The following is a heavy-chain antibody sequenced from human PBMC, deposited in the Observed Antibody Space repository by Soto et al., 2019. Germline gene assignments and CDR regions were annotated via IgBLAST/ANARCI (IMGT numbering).Heavy chain of an antibody. CDR3: ARDTYDTTGYPLDY. J-gene: IGHJ4*02. CDR2: ISAYTDTP. CDR1: GYTFTNFG. Sequence: ASVKVSCKASGYTFTNFGVTWVRRAPGQGLEWMGWISAYTDTPNYAQKFQGRVTMTIDTSTSTAYMELRSLTSDDTAIYYCARDTYDTTGYPLDYWGQGTLVTVSS. D-gene: IGHD3-22*01. V-gene: IGHV1-18*01.